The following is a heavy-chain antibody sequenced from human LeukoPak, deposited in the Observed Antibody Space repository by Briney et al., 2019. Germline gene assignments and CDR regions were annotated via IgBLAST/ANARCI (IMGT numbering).Heavy chain of an antibody. Sequence: ASVKVSCKASGYTFTGYYMHWVRQAPGQGLEWMGWINPNSGGTNYAQKFQGRVTMTRDTSISTAYMELSRLRSDDTAVYYCARPARRCSSTSCSPDYWGQGTLVTVS. J-gene: IGHJ4*02. CDR2: INPNSGGT. D-gene: IGHD2-2*01. CDR3: ARPARRCSSTSCSPDY. V-gene: IGHV1-2*02. CDR1: GYTFTGYY.